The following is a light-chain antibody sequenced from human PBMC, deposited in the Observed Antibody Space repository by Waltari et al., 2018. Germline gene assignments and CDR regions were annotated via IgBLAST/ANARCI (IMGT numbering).Light chain of an antibody. CDR1: SLRSYY. V-gene: IGLV3-19*01. Sequence: SSELTQDPAVSVALGQTVRIPCQGDSLRSYYASRYQQKPGQAPVLVIYGKNNRPSGIPDRFSGSSSGNTASLTITGAQAEDEADYYCNSRDSSGNRVFGTGTKVTVL. J-gene: IGLJ1*01. CDR3: NSRDSSGNRV. CDR2: GKN.